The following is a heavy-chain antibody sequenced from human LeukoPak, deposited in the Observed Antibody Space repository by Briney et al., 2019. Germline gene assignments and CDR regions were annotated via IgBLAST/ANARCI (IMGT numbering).Heavy chain of an antibody. Sequence: PGGSLRLSCAASGFTFNSYAMSWARQAPGKGLEWVSSISGGGDRTYDADSVKGRFTISRDNSKNTLYLQMNSLRAEDTAVYYCAKDIVGATGGQGTLVTVSS. V-gene: IGHV3-23*01. CDR1: GFTFNSYA. CDR3: AKDIVGAT. D-gene: IGHD1-26*01. CDR2: ISGGGDRT. J-gene: IGHJ4*02.